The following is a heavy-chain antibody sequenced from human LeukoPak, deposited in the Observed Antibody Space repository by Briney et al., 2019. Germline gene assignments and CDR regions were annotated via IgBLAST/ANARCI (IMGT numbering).Heavy chain of an antibody. CDR3: ARDVNSGMVYATFDY. CDR1: GYTFTSYY. D-gene: IGHD2-8*01. Sequence: ASVKVSCKASGYTFTSYYMHWVGQAPGQGLEWMGIINPSGGSTSYAQKFQGRVTMTRDTSKSKVYMELSSLRSEDTAVYYCARDVNSGMVYATFDYWGQGTLVTVSS. V-gene: IGHV1-46*01. J-gene: IGHJ4*02. CDR2: INPSGGST.